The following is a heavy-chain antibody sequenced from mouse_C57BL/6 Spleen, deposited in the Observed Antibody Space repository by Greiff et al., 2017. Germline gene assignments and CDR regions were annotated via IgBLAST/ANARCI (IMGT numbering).Heavy chain of an antibody. J-gene: IGHJ2*01. D-gene: IGHD1-1*01. CDR1: GYTFTSYT. CDR2: INPSSGYT. CDR3: ARGAFITTVVAPFDY. V-gene: IGHV1-4*01. Sequence: VQLQQSGAELARPGASVKMSCKASGYTFTSYTMHWVQQRPGQGLEWIGYINPSSGYTKYNQKFKDKATLTADKSSSTAYMQLSSLTSEDSAVYYCARGAFITTVVAPFDYWGQGTTLTVSS.